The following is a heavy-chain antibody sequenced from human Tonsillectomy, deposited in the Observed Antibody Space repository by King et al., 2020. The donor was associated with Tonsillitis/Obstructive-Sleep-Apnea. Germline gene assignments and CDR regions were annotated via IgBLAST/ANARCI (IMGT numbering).Heavy chain of an antibody. V-gene: IGHV3-21*01. J-gene: IGHJ4*02. CDR3: ARGSGEGYNSYDY. Sequence: EVQLVESGGGLVKPGGSLRLSCAASGFTFSSYSMNWVRQAPGKGLEWVSSISSSSSYIYYADSVKGRFTISRDNAKNSLYLQMNSLRAEDTAVYYCARGSGEGYNSYDYWGQGTLVTVSS. D-gene: IGHD5-24*01. CDR1: GFTFSSYS. CDR2: ISSSSSYI.